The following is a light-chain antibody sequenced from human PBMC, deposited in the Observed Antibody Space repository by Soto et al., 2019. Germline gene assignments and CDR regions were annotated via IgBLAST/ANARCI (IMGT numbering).Light chain of an antibody. J-gene: IGKJ1*01. V-gene: IGKV3-20*01. CDR1: QSVNSNY. Sequence: EIVLTQSPATLSLFPGERATLSCRASQSVNSNYLAWYQQKPGQAPRVLRYETSTRATGIPDRFSGSGSGTEFTLTISRLEPEDFEVYYCQQYGSSPWTFGQGTKVDI. CDR3: QQYGSSPWT. CDR2: ETS.